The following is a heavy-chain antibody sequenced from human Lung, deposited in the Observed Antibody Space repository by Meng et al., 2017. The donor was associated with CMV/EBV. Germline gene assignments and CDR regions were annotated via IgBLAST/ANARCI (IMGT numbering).Heavy chain of an antibody. V-gene: IGHV3-30*03. CDR1: GFDFKNYD. CDR3: ATLAPELGIDEY. J-gene: IGHJ4*01. D-gene: IGHD7-27*01. CDR2: ISHDERNI. Sequence: GESLKISCAASGFDFKNYDMHWVRQAPGKGLEWVAVISHDERNIYYADSVRDRLTVSRDNSRSTVYLDMTSLRREDTAVYHCATLAPELGIDEYRGHGTLVTVSS.